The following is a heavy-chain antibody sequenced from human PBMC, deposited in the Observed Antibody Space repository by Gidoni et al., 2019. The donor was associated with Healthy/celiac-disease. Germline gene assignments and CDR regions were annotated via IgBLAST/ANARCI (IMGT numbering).Heavy chain of an antibody. D-gene: IGHD2-2*01. V-gene: IGHV1-69*01. J-gene: IGHJ2*01. CDR2: IIPIFGTA. CDR1: GGTFRSYA. Sequence: QVQLVQSGAEVKKHGSSVKVSCKASGGTFRSYAIRWVRQAPGQGLEWMGGIIPIFGTANYAQKFQGRVTITADESTSTAYMELSSLRSEDTAVYYCASTDHCSSTSCYPPYWYFDLWGRGTLVTVSS. CDR3: ASTDHCSSTSCYPPYWYFDL.